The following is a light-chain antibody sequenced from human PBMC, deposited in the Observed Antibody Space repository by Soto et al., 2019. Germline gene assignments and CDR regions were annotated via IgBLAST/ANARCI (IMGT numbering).Light chain of an antibody. CDR1: QSISSY. V-gene: IGKV1-39*01. J-gene: IGKJ4*01. Sequence: DIQMTQSPSSLSASVGDRVTITCRASQSISSYLNWYQQKPGKAPKLLIYAASSLQSGVPSRFSGSGSATDFTLTISRLHPEDFATYYCQQSYSTPITFGEGTKVDIK. CDR2: AAS. CDR3: QQSYSTPIT.